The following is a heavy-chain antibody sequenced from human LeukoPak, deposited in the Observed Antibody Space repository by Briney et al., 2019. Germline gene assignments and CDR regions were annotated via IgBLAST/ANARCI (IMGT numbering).Heavy chain of an antibody. CDR2: IIPILGIA. J-gene: IGHJ3*02. CDR1: GGTFSSYA. V-gene: IGHV1-69*04. Sequence: SVKVSCKASGGTFSSYAISWVRQAPGQGLEWMGRIIPILGIANYAQKFQGRVTITADKSTSTACMELSSLRSEDTAVYYCARVSSGWYGGAFDIWGQGTMVTVSS. CDR3: ARVSSGWYGGAFDI. D-gene: IGHD6-19*01.